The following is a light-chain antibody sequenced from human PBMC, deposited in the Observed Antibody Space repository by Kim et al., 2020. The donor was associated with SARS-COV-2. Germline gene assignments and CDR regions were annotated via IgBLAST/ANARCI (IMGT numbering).Light chain of an antibody. CDR2: SPY. Sequence: EIVMTQSPATLSVSPGERATLSCRTSQSVGSSLAWYQQKPGQAPRLLFLSPYTRATGIPARFSGSGSGTEFTLTISSLQSEDFAVYYCQQYDKWPRFTFGPVSKVDI. CDR3: QQYDKWPRFT. V-gene: IGKV3-15*01. CDR1: QSVGSS. J-gene: IGKJ3*01.